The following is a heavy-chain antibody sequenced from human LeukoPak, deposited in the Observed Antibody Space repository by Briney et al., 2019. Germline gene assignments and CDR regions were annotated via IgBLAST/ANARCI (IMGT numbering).Heavy chain of an antibody. Sequence: PSETLSLTCAVYGGSFSGYYWSWIRQPPGKGLEWIGEINHSGSTNYNPSLKSRVTISVDTSKNQFSLKLSSVTAADTAVYYCARGGEYCSGGSCYYGLFDYWGQGTLVTVSS. CDR1: GGSFSGYY. J-gene: IGHJ4*02. V-gene: IGHV4-34*01. CDR2: INHSGST. CDR3: ARGGEYCSGGSCYYGLFDY. D-gene: IGHD2-15*01.